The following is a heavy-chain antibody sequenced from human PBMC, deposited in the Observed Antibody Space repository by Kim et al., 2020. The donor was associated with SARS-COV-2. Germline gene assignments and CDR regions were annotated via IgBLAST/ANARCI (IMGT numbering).Heavy chain of an antibody. V-gene: IGHV3-7*03. CDR1: GFTFGSYC. D-gene: IGHD3-9*01. CDR2: IKQDGTQQ. J-gene: IGHJ1*01. CDR3: ARTLTGTTESFEY. Sequence: GGSLRLSCAASGFTFGSYCMTWVRQAPGKGLEWVANIKQDGTQQYYVDSVRGRFTVSRDGANMYLQMNSLRAEDTAVYYCARTLTGTTESFEYWGRGTLVTVFS.